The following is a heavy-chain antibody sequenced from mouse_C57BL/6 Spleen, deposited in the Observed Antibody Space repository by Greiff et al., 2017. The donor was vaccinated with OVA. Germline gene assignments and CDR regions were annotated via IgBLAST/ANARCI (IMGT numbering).Heavy chain of an antibody. J-gene: IGHJ2*01. CDR3: ARGPSGTGYYIDY. V-gene: IGHV5-4*03. CDR1: GFTFSSYA. D-gene: IGHD4-1*01. CDR2: LSDGGSYT. Sequence: EVMLVESGGGLVKPGGSLKLSCAASGFTFSSYAMSWVRQTPEKRLEWVATLSDGGSYTYYPDNVKGRFTISRDKAKNNLYLQMSHLKSEDTARYYCARGPSGTGYYIDYWGQGTTLTVSS.